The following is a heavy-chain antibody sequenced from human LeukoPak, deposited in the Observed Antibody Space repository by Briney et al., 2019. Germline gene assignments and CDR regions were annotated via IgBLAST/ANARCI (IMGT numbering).Heavy chain of an antibody. CDR2: ISSSSSYI. D-gene: IGHD5-24*01. V-gene: IGHV3-21*01. J-gene: IGHJ2*01. CDR1: GFTFSSYR. Sequence: GGSLRLSCAASGFTFSSYRMNCVRQAPGKGLEWVSSISSSSSYIYYADSVKGRFTISRDNAKNSLYLQMNSLRAEDTAVYYCARDKVGRWLQSYWHFVLWGRGTLVTVSS. CDR3: ARDKVGRWLQSYWHFVL.